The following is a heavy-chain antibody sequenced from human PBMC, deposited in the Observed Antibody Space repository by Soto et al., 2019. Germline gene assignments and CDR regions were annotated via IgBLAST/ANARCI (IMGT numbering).Heavy chain of an antibody. Sequence: GASVKVSCKASGYTFTSYGISWVRQAPGQGLEWMGWISAYNGNTNYAQKLQGRVTMTTDTSTSTAYMELRSLRSDDTAVYYCARGGRHDSSGYYLPFSGMDVWGQGTTVTVPS. V-gene: IGHV1-18*01. CDR1: GYTFTSYG. J-gene: IGHJ6*02. CDR3: ARGGRHDSSGYYLPFSGMDV. D-gene: IGHD3-22*01. CDR2: ISAYNGNT.